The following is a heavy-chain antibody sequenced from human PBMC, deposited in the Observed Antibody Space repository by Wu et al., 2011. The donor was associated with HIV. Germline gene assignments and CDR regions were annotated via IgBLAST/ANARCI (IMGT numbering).Heavy chain of an antibody. V-gene: IGHV1-69*01. CDR2: IIPIFGTT. J-gene: IGHJ6*03. D-gene: IGHD4/OR15-4a*01. Sequence: QVQLVQSGAEVKKPGSSVKVSCKASGGTFSSYAISWVRQAPGQGLEWMGGIIPIFGTTNYAQKFQGRVTITTDESTSTAYMELSSLTSEDTAVYYCARGLWHLSYYYYMDVWGQRDHGHRLL. CDR1: GGTFSSYA. CDR3: ARGLWHLSYYYYMDV.